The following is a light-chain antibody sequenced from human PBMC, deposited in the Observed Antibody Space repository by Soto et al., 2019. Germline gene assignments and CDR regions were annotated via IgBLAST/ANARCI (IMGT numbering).Light chain of an antibody. Sequence: ELVLTQSPGTLSLSPGERATLSCRASHNVSSTYLAWYQQKPGQAPRLLIYGASSRATGIPDRFSGSGSGADFPVTISRLEPEDFAVYYCQQYGSSPPYTFGQGTKLEIK. CDR2: GAS. CDR3: QQYGSSPPYT. V-gene: IGKV3-20*01. CDR1: HNVSSTY. J-gene: IGKJ2*01.